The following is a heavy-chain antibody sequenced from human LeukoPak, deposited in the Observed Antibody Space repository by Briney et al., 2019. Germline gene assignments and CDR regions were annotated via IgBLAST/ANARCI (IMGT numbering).Heavy chain of an antibody. CDR3: ATSSWYRLAY. D-gene: IGHD6-13*01. Sequence: PGGSLRLSCAASGFTFSDSFMSWVRQAPGKWRELVGRSRNKADSYTAEYAASVKGRFTISRDESKNSLYLQISSLETEDAAVYYCATSSWYRLAYWGQGSLVTVSS. CDR1: GFTFSDSF. J-gene: IGHJ4*02. CDR2: SRNKADSYTA. V-gene: IGHV3-72*01.